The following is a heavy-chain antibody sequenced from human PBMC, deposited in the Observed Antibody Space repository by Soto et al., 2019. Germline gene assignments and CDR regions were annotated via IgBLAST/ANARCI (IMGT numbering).Heavy chain of an antibody. Sequence: GSLRLSCAASGFTFSSYAMSWVRQAPGKGLEWASAISGSGGSTYYADSVKGRFTISRDNSKNTLYLQMNSLRAEDTAVYYCAKAKSSSWEIFDYWGQGTLVTVSS. V-gene: IGHV3-23*01. D-gene: IGHD6-13*01. CDR3: AKAKSSSWEIFDY. CDR2: ISGSGGST. CDR1: GFTFSSYA. J-gene: IGHJ4*02.